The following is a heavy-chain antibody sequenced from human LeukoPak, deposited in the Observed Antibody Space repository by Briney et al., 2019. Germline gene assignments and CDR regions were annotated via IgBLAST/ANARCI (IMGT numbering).Heavy chain of an antibody. CDR3: AKDREGELLGY. V-gene: IGHV3-30*18. CDR2: ISYDGSNK. D-gene: IGHD1-26*01. Sequence: GGSLRLSCAASGFTFSSYGMHWVRQAPGKGLEWVAVISYDGSNKYYADSVKGRFTISRNNSKNTLYLQMNSLRAEDTAVYYCAKDREGELLGYWGQGTLVTVSS. CDR1: GFTFSSYG. J-gene: IGHJ4*02.